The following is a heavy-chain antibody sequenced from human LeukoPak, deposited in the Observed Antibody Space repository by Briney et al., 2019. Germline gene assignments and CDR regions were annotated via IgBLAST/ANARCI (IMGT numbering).Heavy chain of an antibody. CDR3: ARGPNAGLEVGANRAFDI. V-gene: IGHV4-39*07. CDR1: GGSISSSSYY. CDR2: IYYSGST. Sequence: SETLSLTCTVSGGSISSSSYYWGWICQPPGKGLEWIGSIYYSGSTYYNPSLKSRVTISVDTSKNQFSLKLGSVTAADTAVYYCARGPNAGLEVGANRAFDIWGQGTMVTVSS. D-gene: IGHD1-26*01. J-gene: IGHJ3*02.